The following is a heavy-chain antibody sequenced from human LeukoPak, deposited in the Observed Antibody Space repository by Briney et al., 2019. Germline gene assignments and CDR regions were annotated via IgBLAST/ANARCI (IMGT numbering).Heavy chain of an antibody. Sequence: PSETLSLTCTVSGGSISSGDYYWSWIRQPPGKGLEWIGYIYYSGSTYYNPSLKSRVTISVDTSKNQFSLKLSSVTAADTAVYCCATGSSGGRKGGYFDYCGQGTLVTVSS. D-gene: IGHD2-15*01. J-gene: IGHJ4*02. V-gene: IGHV4-30-4*08. CDR1: GGSISSGDYY. CDR3: ATGSSGGRKGGYFDY. CDR2: IYYSGST.